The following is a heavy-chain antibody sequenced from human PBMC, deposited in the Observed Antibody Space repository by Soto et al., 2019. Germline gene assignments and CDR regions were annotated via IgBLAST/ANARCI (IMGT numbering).Heavy chain of an antibody. D-gene: IGHD1-1*01. CDR3: ARDQGSESGGERHNWFDP. V-gene: IGHV4-31*03. Sequence: QVQLQESGPGLVKPSQTLSLTCTVSGGSISSGGYYWSWIRQHPGKGLEWIGYIYYSGSTYYNPSLKSRVTISVDTSKNQFSLKLSSVTAADPAVYYCARDQGSESGGERHNWFDPWGQGTLVTVSS. CDR2: IYYSGST. J-gene: IGHJ5*02. CDR1: GGSISSGGYY.